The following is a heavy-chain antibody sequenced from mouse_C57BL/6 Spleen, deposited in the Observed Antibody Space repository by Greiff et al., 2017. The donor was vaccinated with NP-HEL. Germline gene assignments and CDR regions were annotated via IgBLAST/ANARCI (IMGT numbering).Heavy chain of an antibody. D-gene: IGHD2-1*01. Sequence: EVKLVESGGDLVKPGGSLKLSCAASGFTFSSYGMSWVRQTPDKRLEWVATISSGGSYTYYPDSVKGRFTISRDHAKNTLYLQMSSLKSEDTAMYYCARTLGNYDEAFAYWGQGTLVTVSA. V-gene: IGHV5-6*02. CDR3: ARTLGNYDEAFAY. CDR1: GFTFSSYG. J-gene: IGHJ3*01. CDR2: ISSGGSYT.